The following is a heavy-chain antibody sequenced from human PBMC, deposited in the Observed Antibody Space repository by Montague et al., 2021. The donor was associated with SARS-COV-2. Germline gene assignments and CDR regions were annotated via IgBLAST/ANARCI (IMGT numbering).Heavy chain of an antibody. J-gene: IGHJ5*02. V-gene: IGHV4-61*03. Sequence: SETLSLTCTVSGASISTGSDYWTWIRQRPGRGLEWIGNFYYSGGSTYNPSLKSRVTISADTSKNLFSLKLKSVTASDTAVYYCARDRGDIYGVNSVWFDPWGQGTLVTVSS. CDR1: GASISTGSDY. CDR3: ARDRGDIYGVNSVWFDP. CDR2: FYYSGGS. D-gene: IGHD4-23*01.